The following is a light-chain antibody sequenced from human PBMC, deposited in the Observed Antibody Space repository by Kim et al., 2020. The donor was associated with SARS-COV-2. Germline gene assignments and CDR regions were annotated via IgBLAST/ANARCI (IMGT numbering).Light chain of an antibody. V-gene: IGKV1-5*03. CDR3: QQYTTYYG. CDR2: KAS. CDR1: QNINNY. J-gene: IGKJ2*03. Sequence: DIQMTQSPSTLSASVGDRVTITCRASQNINNYLAWYQHKPGNAPKLLIYKASNLERGVPSRFSGSGSGTEFTLTISSLEPDDSATYYCQQYTTYYGFGQGTKLEI.